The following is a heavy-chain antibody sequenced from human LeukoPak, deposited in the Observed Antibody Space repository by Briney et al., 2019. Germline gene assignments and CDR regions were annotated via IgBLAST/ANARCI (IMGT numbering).Heavy chain of an antibody. J-gene: IGHJ3*02. V-gene: IGHV1-2*02. D-gene: IGHD7-27*01. Sequence: GASVKVSCKASGYTFTDYFMHWVRQVPGQGLEWMGWIGPKSGDTSYSQKFQGRVTVTRDTSISTAYMDLSRLRFDDTAVYYCGRNRLGKALDIWGQGTMVTVSS. CDR3: GRNRLGKALDI. CDR1: GYTFTDYF. CDR2: IGPKSGDT.